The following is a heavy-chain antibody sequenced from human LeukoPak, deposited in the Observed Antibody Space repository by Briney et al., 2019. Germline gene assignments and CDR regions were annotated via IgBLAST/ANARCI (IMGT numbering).Heavy chain of an antibody. CDR2: VSPKNGNT. V-gene: IGHV1-18*01. D-gene: IGHD1-1*01. CDR3: TRVRNSDNWWGAFDI. CDR1: GYTFATSG. J-gene: IGHJ3*02. Sequence: ASVSVSCKASGYTFATSGISWVRQAPGQRLEWMGWVSPKNGNTHYAQKVQGGVTLTTDTSTSTAYMELKSLTSDDTAVYYCTRVRNSDNWWGAFDIWGQGTVVTVSS.